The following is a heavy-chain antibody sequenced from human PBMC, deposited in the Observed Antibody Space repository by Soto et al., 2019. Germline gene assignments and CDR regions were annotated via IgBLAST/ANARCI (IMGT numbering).Heavy chain of an antibody. CDR1: GFTFSSYA. D-gene: IGHD6-13*01. Sequence: GGSLRLSCAASGFTFSSYAMSWVRQAPGKGLEWVSVLSGSGGTTYYADSVKGRFTISRDNSKNTLYLQMSSLRAEDTAIYYCARDWQPLDYWGQGTLVTVSS. CDR3: ARDWQPLDY. CDR2: LSGSGGTT. J-gene: IGHJ4*02. V-gene: IGHV3-23*01.